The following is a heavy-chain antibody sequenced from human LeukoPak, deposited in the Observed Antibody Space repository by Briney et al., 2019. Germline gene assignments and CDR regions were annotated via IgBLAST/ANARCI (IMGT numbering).Heavy chain of an antibody. CDR3: ARGAATYYDFWSGYSLSSDY. V-gene: IGHV1-3*01. Sequence: ASVKVSCKASGYTFTSYAMHWVRQAPGQRLEWMGWINAGNGNTKYSQKFQGRVTMTRDTSISTAYMELSRLRSDDTAVYYCARGAATYYDFWSGYSLSSDYWGQGTLVTVSS. D-gene: IGHD3-3*01. CDR2: INAGNGNT. J-gene: IGHJ4*02. CDR1: GYTFTSYA.